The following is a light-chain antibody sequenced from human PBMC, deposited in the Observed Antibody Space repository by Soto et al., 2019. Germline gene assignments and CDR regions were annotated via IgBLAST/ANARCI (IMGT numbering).Light chain of an antibody. CDR2: GAS. CDR1: QAIFTY. V-gene: IGKV1-9*01. CDR3: QQLNSHPRT. J-gene: IGKJ2*01. Sequence: DIPLTQSPIFLSASVGDRVTISCRARQAIFTYLAWYQQKPGQAPNLLIFGASTLQSGVPSRFSGSGSGTEFTLTISSLQPEDFATDYCQQLNSHPRTFGQGTKLEIK.